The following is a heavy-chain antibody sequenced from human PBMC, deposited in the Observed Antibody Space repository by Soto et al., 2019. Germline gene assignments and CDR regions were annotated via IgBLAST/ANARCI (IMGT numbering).Heavy chain of an antibody. J-gene: IGHJ3*02. D-gene: IGHD2-21*01. CDR2: ISWDGGST. CDR1: GFTFDDYT. CDR3: AIDGRVMGHMDAFDN. Sequence: GGSLRLSCAASGFTFDDYTMHWVRQAPGKGLEWVSLISWDGGSTYYADSVKGRFTISRDNSKNSLYLQMNSLRTEDIALYSCAIDGRVMGHMDAFDNWGQGTMVTVSS. V-gene: IGHV3-43*01.